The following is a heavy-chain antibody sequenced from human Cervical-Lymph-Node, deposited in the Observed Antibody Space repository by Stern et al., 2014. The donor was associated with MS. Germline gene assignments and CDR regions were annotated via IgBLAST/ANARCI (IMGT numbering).Heavy chain of an antibody. CDR1: GGTFSSYA. V-gene: IGHV1-69*06. J-gene: IGHJ3*02. D-gene: IGHD2-2*02. Sequence: VQLLESGAEGKKPGSSVKVSCKASGGTFSSYAISWVRQAPGQGLEWMGGSIPMFGKAGYAQKFQGRVTITADKSTSTAYMELSSLRSEDTVVYYCARYTVAFDIWGQGTMVTVSS. CDR3: ARYTVAFDI. CDR2: SIPMFGKA.